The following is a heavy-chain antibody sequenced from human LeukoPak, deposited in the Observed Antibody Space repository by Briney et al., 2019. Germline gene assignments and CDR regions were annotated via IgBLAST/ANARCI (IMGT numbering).Heavy chain of an antibody. CDR1: GLTASSTS. J-gene: IGHJ4*02. D-gene: IGHD6-6*01. CDR3: ASAREYSSSSGRAYYFDY. V-gene: IGHV4-59*02. Sequence: GPLRLSCAASGLTASSTSMSWVRRPPGRGLRGIGGIYYSGNTNYNPSLKSRVTISVDTSKNQFSLKLRSVTAADTAVYYCASAREYSSSSGRAYYFDYWGQGTLVTVSS. CDR2: IYYSGNT.